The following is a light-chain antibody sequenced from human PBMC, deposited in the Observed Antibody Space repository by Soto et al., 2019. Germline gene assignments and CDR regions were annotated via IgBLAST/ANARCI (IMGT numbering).Light chain of an antibody. CDR3: QSYDVGLSAWV. CDR2: GNN. V-gene: IGLV1-40*01. Sequence: QSVLTQPPSVSGAPGQRITVSCTGSSSNIGAGYDVHWYQQVPGRAPKLIIYGNNIRPSGVSDRFSGSKSATSASLAITWLQAEDEADYYCQSYDVGLSAWVFGGGTKVTVL. J-gene: IGLJ3*02. CDR1: SSNIGAGYD.